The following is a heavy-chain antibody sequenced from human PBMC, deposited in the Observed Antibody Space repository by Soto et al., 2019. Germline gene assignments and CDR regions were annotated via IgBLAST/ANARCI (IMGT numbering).Heavy chain of an antibody. CDR3: ARGEKWLRPLDY. CDR2: IYHSGST. Sequence: QLQLQEYGSGLVKPSRTLSLTCAVSGGSISSGGYSWSWIRQPPGKGLEWIGYIYHSGSTYYNPSLKSRVTISVDRSKNQFSLKLSSVTAADTAVYYCARGEKWLRPLDYWGQGTLVTVSS. J-gene: IGHJ4*02. D-gene: IGHD5-12*01. V-gene: IGHV4-30-2*01. CDR1: GGSISSGGYS.